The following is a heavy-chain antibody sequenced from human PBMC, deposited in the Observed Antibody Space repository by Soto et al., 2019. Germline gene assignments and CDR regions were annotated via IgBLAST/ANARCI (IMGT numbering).Heavy chain of an antibody. CDR3: ARRGHVVVVTAAFDY. Sequence: QVQLMQSGAEVKKPGASVKVSCKASGNTFTNYYIHWVRQAPGQGLEWMGTINPSGGHTTYSQNFLGRVTMTRDTSTSTLYMELTSLTSDDTAVYYCARRGHVVVVTAAFDYWGQGTLVTVSS. V-gene: IGHV1-46*01. D-gene: IGHD2-21*02. CDR1: GNTFTNYY. J-gene: IGHJ4*02. CDR2: INPSGGHT.